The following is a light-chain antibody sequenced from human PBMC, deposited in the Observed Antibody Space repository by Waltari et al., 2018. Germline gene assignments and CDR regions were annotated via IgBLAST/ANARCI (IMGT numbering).Light chain of an antibody. Sequence: QSALTQPASVSGSPGQSITISCTGPSSDVGGYEYVSWYQQHPGKAPKLMIYEVSNRPSGVSNRFSGSKSGNTASLTISGLQAEDEADYYCSSYTSSSTQVFGGGTKLTVL. J-gene: IGLJ3*02. CDR3: SSYTSSSTQV. V-gene: IGLV2-14*01. CDR1: SSDVGGYEY. CDR2: EVS.